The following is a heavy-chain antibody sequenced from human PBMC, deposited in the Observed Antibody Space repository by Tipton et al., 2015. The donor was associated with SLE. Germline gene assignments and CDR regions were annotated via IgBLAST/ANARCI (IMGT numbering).Heavy chain of an antibody. V-gene: IGHV3-30*02. CDR3: AKDITVFGVVEEMDAMDV. D-gene: IGHD3-3*01. CDR2: IRYDGSNK. Sequence: GSLRLSCAASGFTFSSYGMHWVRQAPGKGLEWVAFIRYDGSNKYYRDSVKGRFTISRDNSKNTLYLQMSSLRAEDTAVYYCAKDITVFGVVEEMDAMDVWGQGTTVTVSS. J-gene: IGHJ6*02. CDR1: GFTFSSYG.